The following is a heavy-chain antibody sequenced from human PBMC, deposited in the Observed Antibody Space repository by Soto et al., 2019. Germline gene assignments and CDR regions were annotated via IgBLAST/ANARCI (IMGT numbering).Heavy chain of an antibody. CDR2: FRTSGDGGTT. V-gene: IGHV3-23*01. Sequence: GSLRLSCAASGFTFSSYSMSWVRQAPGKGPEWVSGFRTSGDGGTTYYADSVKGRFTISRDNSKNMLFLQMNSLRAEDTAIYYCAKKVNSGPGSQYFDYWGQGTQVTVSS. D-gene: IGHD3-10*01. J-gene: IGHJ4*02. CDR3: AKKVNSGPGSQYFDY. CDR1: GFTFSSYS.